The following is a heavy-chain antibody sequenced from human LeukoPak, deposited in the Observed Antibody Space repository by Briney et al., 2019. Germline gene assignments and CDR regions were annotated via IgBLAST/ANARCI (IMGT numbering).Heavy chain of an antibody. CDR3: ARDWRITVEHLNNGVCHPFRY. CDR2: INPSGGST. J-gene: IGHJ4*02. Sequence: SVKVSYKASGYTFTSYYMHWVRQAPAQALEWMGIINPSGGSTSYAPQFQSRVTMTRDTSTSTVYMELSSLRSEDTAVYYCARDWRITVEHLNNGVCHPFRYWGQGTLVTVSS. CDR1: GYTFTSYY. D-gene: IGHD2-8*01. V-gene: IGHV1-46*01.